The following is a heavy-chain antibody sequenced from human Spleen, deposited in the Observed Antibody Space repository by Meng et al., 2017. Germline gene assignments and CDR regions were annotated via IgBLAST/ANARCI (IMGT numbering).Heavy chain of an antibody. D-gene: IGHD3-10*02. CDR3: ARGTMSQLLHFDY. CDR1: GGSISSSSYY. V-gene: IGHV4-39*07. CDR2: IYYSGST. J-gene: IGHJ4*02. Sequence: SETLSLTCTVSGGSISSSSYYWGWIRQPPGKGLEWIGSIYYSGSTNYNPSLKSRVTISVDTSKNQFSLKLSSVTAADTAVYYCARGTMSQLLHFDYWGQGTLVTVSS.